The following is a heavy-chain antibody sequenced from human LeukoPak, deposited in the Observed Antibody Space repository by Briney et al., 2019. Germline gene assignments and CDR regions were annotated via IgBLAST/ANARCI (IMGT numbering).Heavy chain of an antibody. V-gene: IGHV3-48*03. D-gene: IGHD3-10*01. CDR1: GFTFSSYE. CDR2: ISRSSTTI. CDR3: AKASAYYYGSGSAISQGYYYYMDV. J-gene: IGHJ6*03. Sequence: QSGGSLRLSCAASGFTFSSYEMNWVRQAPGKGLEWVSYISRSSTTIYYADSVKGRFTISRDNSKNTLYLQMNSLRAEDTAVYYCAKASAYYYGSGSAISQGYYYYMDVWGKGTTVTISS.